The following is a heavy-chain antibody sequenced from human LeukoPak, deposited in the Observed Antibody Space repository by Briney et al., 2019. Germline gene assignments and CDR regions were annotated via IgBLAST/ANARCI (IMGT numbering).Heavy chain of an antibody. CDR3: ARGGYYGSGNDFRFDP. CDR1: GYSISSSYY. V-gene: IGHV4-61*01. D-gene: IGHD3-10*01. CDR2: IHYTGST. Sequence: SETLSLTCSVSGYSISSSYYWSWIRQSPGKGLECIGYIHYTGSTNYNPSLKSRVTISVETSKNQFSLKLKSVTAADTAVYYCARGGYYGSGNDFRFDPWGQGTLVTVSS. J-gene: IGHJ5*02.